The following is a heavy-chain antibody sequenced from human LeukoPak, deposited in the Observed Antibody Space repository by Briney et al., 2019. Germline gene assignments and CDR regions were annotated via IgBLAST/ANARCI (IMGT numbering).Heavy chain of an antibody. CDR3: AAGSNGLDV. J-gene: IGHJ6*02. Sequence: SETLSLTCTVSGGSISSYYWSWIRQPPGKGLEWIGSIYYSGSTNYNPSLKSRVTISVDTSKNHFSLKLTSVTAADTAVYYCAAGSNGLDVWGQGATVTVSS. CDR2: IYYSGST. D-gene: IGHD3-10*01. V-gene: IGHV4-59*01. CDR1: GGSISSYY.